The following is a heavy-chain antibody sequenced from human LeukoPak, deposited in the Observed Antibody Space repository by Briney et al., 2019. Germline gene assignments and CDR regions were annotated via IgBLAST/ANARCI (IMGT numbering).Heavy chain of an antibody. V-gene: IGHV1-2*02. CDR3: ARDSADLRFLEWLSIWEYFDY. D-gene: IGHD3-3*01. CDR2: INPNSGGT. J-gene: IGHJ4*02. Sequence: ASVKVSCKASGYTFTGYYMHWVRQAPGQGLEWMGWINPNSGGTNYAQKFQGRVTMTRDTSISTAYMELSRLRSDDMAVYYCARDSADLRFLEWLSIWEYFDYWGQGTLVTVSS. CDR1: GYTFTGYY.